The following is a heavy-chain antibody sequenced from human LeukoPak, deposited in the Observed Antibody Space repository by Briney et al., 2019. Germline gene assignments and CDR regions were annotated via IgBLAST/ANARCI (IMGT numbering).Heavy chain of an antibody. CDR3: AIPTCSGSGYCSTSDPFHT. D-gene: IGHD2-2*03. V-gene: IGHV3-23*01. CDR2: ISGSGGRT. J-gene: IGHJ3*02. Sequence: PGGSLRLSCAASGFTFDNYGIGWVRQAPGKGLEWVSGISGSGGRTYYADSVKGRFTISRDNSKNTLFLQLNSLRVEDTATYYCAIPTCSGSGYCSTSDPFHTWGQGTMVTVSS. CDR1: GFTFDNYG.